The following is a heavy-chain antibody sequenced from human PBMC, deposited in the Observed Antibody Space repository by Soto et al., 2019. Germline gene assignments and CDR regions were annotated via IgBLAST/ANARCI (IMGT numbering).Heavy chain of an antibody. CDR2: ISGSGGST. D-gene: IGHD5-12*01. V-gene: IGHV3-23*01. Sequence: EVQLLESGGGLVQPGGSLRLSCAASGFTFSSYAMSWVRQAPGKGLEWVSAISGSGGSTYYADSVKGRFTISRDNSKNTLYLQMNSLRAEDTAVYYCAKLADLMGYSGYDYPYYFDYWGQGTLVTVSS. CDR3: AKLADLMGYSGYDYPYYFDY. CDR1: GFTFSSYA. J-gene: IGHJ4*02.